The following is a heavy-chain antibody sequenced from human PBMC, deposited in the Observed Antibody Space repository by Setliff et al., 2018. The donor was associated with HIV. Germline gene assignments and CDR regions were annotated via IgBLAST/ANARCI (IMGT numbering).Heavy chain of an antibody. J-gene: IGHJ4*02. Sequence: SETLSLTCKVSGAPISSYYWNWIRQPPGKGLEWIGYIYNSGYSNSKPSLKSRVTISLDTSKNQFSLKLSSVTAADTAVYYCAVYGSPTYYFDYWGQGTPVTVSS. V-gene: IGHV4-59*01. CDR3: AVYGSPTYYFDY. CDR1: GAPISSYY. D-gene: IGHD6-13*01. CDR2: IYNSGYS.